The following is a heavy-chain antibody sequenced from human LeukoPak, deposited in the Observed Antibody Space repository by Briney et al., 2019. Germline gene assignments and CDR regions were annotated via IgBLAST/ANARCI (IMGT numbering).Heavy chain of an antibody. CDR2: IKQDGSEE. D-gene: IGHD1-26*01. V-gene: IGHV3-7*03. Sequence: GGSLRLSCTASGFIFSNYWMCWVRQAPGKGLEWVASIKQDGSEEYYVDSEKGRFTISRDNAKSSLYLQMRSLRAEDSAVYYCARDEGAYSWGQGTLVTVSS. CDR3: ARDEGAYS. J-gene: IGHJ4*02. CDR1: GFIFSNYW.